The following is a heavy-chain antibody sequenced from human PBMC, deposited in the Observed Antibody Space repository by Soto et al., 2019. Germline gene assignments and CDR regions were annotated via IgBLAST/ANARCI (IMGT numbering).Heavy chain of an antibody. CDR1: GGSISSGDYY. J-gene: IGHJ6*02. V-gene: IGHV4-30-4*01. CDR3: ARVMVRGVYGMDV. D-gene: IGHD3-10*01. Sequence: SETLSLTCTVSGGSISSGDYYWSWIRQPPGKGLEWIGYIYYSGSTYYNPSLKSRVTISVDTSKNQFSLKLSSVTAADTAVYYCARVMVRGVYGMDVWGQGTTVTVSS. CDR2: IYYSGST.